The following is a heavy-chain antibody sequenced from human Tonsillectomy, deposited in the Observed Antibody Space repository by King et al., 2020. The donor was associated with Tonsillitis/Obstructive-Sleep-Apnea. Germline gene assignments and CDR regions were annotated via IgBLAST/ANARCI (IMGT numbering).Heavy chain of an antibody. D-gene: IGHD3-10*01. CDR3: AKGISMVQGVIPFDY. V-gene: IGHV3-23*04. J-gene: IGHJ4*02. Sequence: EVQLVESGGGLVQPGGSLRLSCAASGFTFSSYAMSWVRQAPGKGLEWVSAVSGSGDSTYHADSVKGRFTISRDNSKNTLYLQMNSLRAEDTAVYYCAKGISMVQGVIPFDYWGQGTLVTVSS. CDR1: GFTFSSYA. CDR2: VSGSGDST.